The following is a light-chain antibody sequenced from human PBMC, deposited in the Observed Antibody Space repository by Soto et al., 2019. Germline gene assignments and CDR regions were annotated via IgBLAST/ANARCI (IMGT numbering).Light chain of an antibody. J-gene: IGLJ2*01. CDR3: AAWDDSLNSVI. Sequence: QAVVTQPPSVSGAPGQRVTISCTGSSSNIGAGYEVHWYQQLPGTAPKLLIYTNNQRPSGVPDRFSASKSGTSATLAISGLRSEDEADYYCAAWDDSLNSVIFGGGTKLTVL. V-gene: IGLV1-47*01. CDR2: TNN. CDR1: SSNIGAGYE.